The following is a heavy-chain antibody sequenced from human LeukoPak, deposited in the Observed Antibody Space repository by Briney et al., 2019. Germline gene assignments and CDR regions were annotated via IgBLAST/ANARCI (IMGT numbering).Heavy chain of an antibody. D-gene: IGHD3-3*01. Sequence: SETLSLTCAVYGGSFSGYYWSWIRQPPGKGLEWIGSIHYSGSTYYNPSLKSRVTISVDTSKNQFSLKLSSVTAADTAVYYCARDVLRFLEWHNWFDPWGQGTLVTVSS. CDR2: IHYSGST. J-gene: IGHJ5*02. CDR1: GGSFSGYY. V-gene: IGHV4-34*01. CDR3: ARDVLRFLEWHNWFDP.